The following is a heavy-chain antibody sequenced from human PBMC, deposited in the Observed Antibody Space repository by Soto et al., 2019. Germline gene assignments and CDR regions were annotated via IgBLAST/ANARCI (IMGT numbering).Heavy chain of an antibody. V-gene: IGHV1-69*13. CDR1: GGTFSSYR. J-gene: IGHJ4*02. D-gene: IGHD6-13*01. CDR3: ARDSGAKLSSS. CDR2: IVPIYRTA. Sequence: GASVKVSCKASGGTFSSYRINWVRQASGQGLEWVGGIVPIYRTADYAQKFQGRVTITADESARTAYMELRGLKSQDTAVYYCARDSGAKLSSSWGQGTLVTVSS.